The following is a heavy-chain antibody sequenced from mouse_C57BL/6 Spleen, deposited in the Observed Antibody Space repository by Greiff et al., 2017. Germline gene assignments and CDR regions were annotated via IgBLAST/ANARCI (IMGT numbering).Heavy chain of an antibody. Sequence: QVQLKQSGPELVKPGASVKISCKASGYAFSSSWMNWVKQRPGKGLEWIGRIYPGDGDTNYNGKFKGKATLTADKSSSTAYMQLSSLTSEDSAVYFCANYDYDYFDYWGQGTTLTVSS. CDR3: ANYDYDYFDY. J-gene: IGHJ2*01. CDR2: IYPGDGDT. D-gene: IGHD2-4*01. CDR1: GYAFSSSW. V-gene: IGHV1-82*01.